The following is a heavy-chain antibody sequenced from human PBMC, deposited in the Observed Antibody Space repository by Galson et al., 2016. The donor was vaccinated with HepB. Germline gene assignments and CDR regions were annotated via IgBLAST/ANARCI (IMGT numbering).Heavy chain of an antibody. CDR3: TRVSGSYCGGDCHIDH. D-gene: IGHD2-21*02. CDR1: GFSLTTYGVG. CDR2: IDWNDDK. J-gene: IGHJ4*02. Sequence: PALVKPTQTLTLTCTLSGFSLTTYGVGVGWIRQPPGKALEWLARIDWNDDKVYSTSLKTRLTISKDTSKNQVVLTMTNMDPVDTATFFCTRVSGSYCGGDCHIDHWGPGTLVTVSS. V-gene: IGHV2-70*04.